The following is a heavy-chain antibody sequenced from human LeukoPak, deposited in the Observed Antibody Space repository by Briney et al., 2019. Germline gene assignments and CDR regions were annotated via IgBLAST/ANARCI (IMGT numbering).Heavy chain of an antibody. D-gene: IGHD6-19*01. V-gene: IGHV1-3*01. CDR2: INAGNGNT. CDR3: ARARIAVARTYPDY. CDR1: GYTFTSYA. Sequence: ASVKVSCKASGYTFTSYAMHWVRQAPGQRLEWMGWINAGNGNTKYSQKFQGRVTITRDTSASTAYMELSSLRSEDTAVYYCARARIAVARTYPDYWGQGTLVTVSS. J-gene: IGHJ4*02.